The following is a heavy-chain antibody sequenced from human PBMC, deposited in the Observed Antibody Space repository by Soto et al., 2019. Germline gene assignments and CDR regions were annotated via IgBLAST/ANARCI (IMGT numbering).Heavy chain of an antibody. CDR3: ARGPTDYYDNSANYFLDY. CDR1: GYTFITYG. Sequence: QVQLVQSGAEVKKPGASVKVSCKAAGYTFITYGVSWVRQAPGQGLDWLGGSSTYNGNTRYAERLQGRVTMTTDTNTNTAYIELRNLRSDDTAVYYCARGPTDYYDNSANYFLDYWGQGTLVAVSS. D-gene: IGHD3-22*01. CDR2: SSTYNGNT. V-gene: IGHV1-18*01. J-gene: IGHJ4*02.